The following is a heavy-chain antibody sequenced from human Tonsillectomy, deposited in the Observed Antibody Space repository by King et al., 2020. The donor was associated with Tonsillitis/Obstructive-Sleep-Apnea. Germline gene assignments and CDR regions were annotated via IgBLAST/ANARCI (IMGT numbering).Heavy chain of an antibody. V-gene: IGHV4-31*03. Sequence: VQLQESGPGLVKPSQTLSLTCTVSGGSISSGAYYWSWIRQHPGKGLEWIGYIYYRGSTYYNPSLKSRVTISVDTSKNQFSLKLSSVTAADTAVYYCARGGDIVVVPAAISPNWFDPWGQGTLVTVPS. D-gene: IGHD2-2*01. J-gene: IGHJ5*02. CDR2: IYYRGST. CDR1: GGSISSGAYY. CDR3: ARGGDIVVVPAAISPNWFDP.